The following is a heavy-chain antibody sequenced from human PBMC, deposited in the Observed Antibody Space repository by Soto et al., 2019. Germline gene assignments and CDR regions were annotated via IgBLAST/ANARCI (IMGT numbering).Heavy chain of an antibody. CDR3: ARHPSDFWFDP. CDR2: IYYSVST. Sequence: QLQLQESGPGLVKPSETLSLTCSVSGGSISSSSYFWGWIRQPPGKGLEWIGSIYYSVSTYYNPSLKSRVTVSVDTSKHQFSLKLSSVTAADTAVYYCARHPSDFWFDPWGQGTLVTVSS. V-gene: IGHV4-39*01. D-gene: IGHD2-21*02. J-gene: IGHJ5*02. CDR1: GGSISSSSYF.